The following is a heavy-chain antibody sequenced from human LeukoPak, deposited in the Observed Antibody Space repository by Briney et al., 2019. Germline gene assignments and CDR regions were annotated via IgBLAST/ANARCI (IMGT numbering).Heavy chain of an antibody. CDR2: IIPIFGTA. D-gene: IGHD5-24*01. V-gene: IGHV1-69*05. CDR1: GGTFSSYA. J-gene: IGHJ4*02. CDR3: AARNGNKRGFDY. Sequence: GSSVKVSCKASGGTFSSYAISWVRQAPGQGLEWMGGIIPIFGTANYAQKFQGRVTITTDESTSTAYMELSSLRSEDTAVYYCAARNGNKRGFDYWGQGTLVTVSS.